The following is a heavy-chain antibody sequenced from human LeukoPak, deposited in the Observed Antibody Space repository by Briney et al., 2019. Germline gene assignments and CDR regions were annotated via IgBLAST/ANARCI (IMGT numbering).Heavy chain of an antibody. CDR3: ARQVDTAMVTAYYYYYYYMDV. Sequence: GRSLRLSCAASGFTFSSYAMHWVRQAPGKGLEWVAVISYDGSNKYYADSVKGRFTISRDNSKNTLYLQMNSLRAEDTAVYYCARQVDTAMVTAYYYYYYYMDVWGKGTTVTVSS. V-gene: IGHV3-30-3*01. CDR1: GFTFSSYA. D-gene: IGHD5-18*01. CDR2: ISYDGSNK. J-gene: IGHJ6*03.